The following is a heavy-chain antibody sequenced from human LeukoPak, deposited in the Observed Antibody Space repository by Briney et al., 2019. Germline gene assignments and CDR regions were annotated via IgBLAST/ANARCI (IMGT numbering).Heavy chain of an antibody. J-gene: IGHJ4*02. CDR2: IGAIGGST. Sequence: PRGSLRLSCATSGFTFSSYAMSWVRQAPGKGLEWVSGIGAIGGSTYYADSVKGRFTISRDNSKNTLYLQMNSLRTEDTAVYYCAKAEGYDILTGLDYWGQGTLVTVSS. CDR1: GFTFSSYA. D-gene: IGHD3-9*01. CDR3: AKAEGYDILTGLDY. V-gene: IGHV3-23*01.